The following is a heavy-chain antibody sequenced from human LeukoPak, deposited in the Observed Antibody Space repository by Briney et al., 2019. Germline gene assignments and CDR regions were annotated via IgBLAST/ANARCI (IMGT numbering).Heavy chain of an antibody. J-gene: IGHJ4*02. CDR2: IYYSGST. Sequence: SETLSLTCTVSGGSISSYYWSWIRQPSGKGLEWIGYIYYSGSTNYNPSLKSRVTISVDTSKNQFSLKLSSVTAADTAVYYCARDRGYDYVWGSYRYDYWGQGTLVTVSS. CDR3: ARDRGYDYVWGSYRYDY. CDR1: GGSISSYY. V-gene: IGHV4-59*01. D-gene: IGHD3-16*02.